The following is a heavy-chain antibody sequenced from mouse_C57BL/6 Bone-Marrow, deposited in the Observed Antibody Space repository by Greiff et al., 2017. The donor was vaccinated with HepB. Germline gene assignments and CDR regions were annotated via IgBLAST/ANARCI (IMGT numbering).Heavy chain of an antibody. Sequence: VQLQQSGAELVRPGASVKLSCKASGYTFTDYYINWVKQRPGQGLEWIARIYPGSGNTYYNEKFKGKATLTAEKSSSTAYMQLSSLTSEDSAVYFCARSGAYYSPAWFAYWGQGTLVTVSA. CDR2: IYPGSGNT. CDR3: ARSGAYYSPAWFAY. V-gene: IGHV1-76*01. J-gene: IGHJ3*01. CDR1: GYTFTDYY. D-gene: IGHD2-12*01.